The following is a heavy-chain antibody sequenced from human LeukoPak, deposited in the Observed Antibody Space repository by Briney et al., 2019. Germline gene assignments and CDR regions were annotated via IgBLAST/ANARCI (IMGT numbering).Heavy chain of an antibody. D-gene: IGHD3-10*01. CDR3: ARGRTVRGVIKFYYYMDV. CDR1: GGSISSYY. CDR2: IYCSGST. Sequence: SETLSLTCTVSGGSISSYYWSWIRQPPGKGLEWIGYIYCSGSTNYNPSLKSRVTISVDTSKNQFSLKLSSVTAADTAVYYCARGRTVRGVIKFYYYMDVWGKGTTVTVSS. V-gene: IGHV4-59*12. J-gene: IGHJ6*03.